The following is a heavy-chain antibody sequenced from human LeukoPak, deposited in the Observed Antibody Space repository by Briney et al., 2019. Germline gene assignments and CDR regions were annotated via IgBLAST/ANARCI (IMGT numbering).Heavy chain of an antibody. CDR1: GFTFSSYG. CDR3: ARDNRYCSSTSCYYYYYMDV. D-gene: IGHD2-2*01. J-gene: IGHJ6*03. Sequence: GGSLRLSCAASGFTFSSYGMSWVRQAPGKGLEWVSAISGSGGSTYYADSVKGRFTISRDNSKNSLYLQMNSLRAEDTAVYYCARDNRYCSSTSCYYYYYMDVWGKGTTVTVSS. CDR2: ISGSGGST. V-gene: IGHV3-23*01.